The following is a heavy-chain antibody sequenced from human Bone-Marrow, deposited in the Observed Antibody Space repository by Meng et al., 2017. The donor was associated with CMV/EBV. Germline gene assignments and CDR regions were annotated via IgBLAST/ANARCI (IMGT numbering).Heavy chain of an antibody. CDR2: ISSSSSYI. V-gene: IGHV3-21*01. CDR3: TLGYCSSTSCYVTDYYYYGMDV. J-gene: IGHJ6*02. D-gene: IGHD2-2*01. CDR1: GFIFNSYS. Sequence: GGSLRLSCAASGFIFNSYSMNWVRQAPGKGLEWVSSISSSSSYIYYADSVKGRFTISRDNAKNSLYLQMNSLRAEDTAVYYCTLGYCSSTSCYVTDYYYYGMDVWGQGTTVT.